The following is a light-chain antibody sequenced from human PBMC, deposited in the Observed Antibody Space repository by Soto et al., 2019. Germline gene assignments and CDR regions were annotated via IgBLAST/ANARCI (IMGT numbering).Light chain of an antibody. CDR2: DVN. J-gene: IGLJ1*01. Sequence: QSVLTQPASVSGSPGQSITMSCTGTSSDVGAYTYVSWYQQYPDKAPNLIIYDVNNRPAGVSNRFSGSKSGNTASLTISGLQAEDEADYYCSSYTRRTTNVFGAGTKLTVL. V-gene: IGLV2-14*03. CDR3: SSYTRRTTNV. CDR1: SSDVGAYTY.